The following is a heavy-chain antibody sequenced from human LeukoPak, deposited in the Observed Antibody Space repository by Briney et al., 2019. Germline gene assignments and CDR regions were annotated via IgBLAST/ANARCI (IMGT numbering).Heavy chain of an antibody. CDR3: VRERWIRALYGGNDY. Sequence: ASVKVSCKASGYTFTGYYMHWVRQAPGQGLEWMGWINPNSGGTNYAPKSQGRVTMTRNTSISTAHMELSRLRPDDPAVYYLVRERWIRALYGGNDYWGQGTVVTVSS. J-gene: IGHJ4*02. CDR2: INPNSGGT. V-gene: IGHV1-2*02. CDR1: GYTFTGYY. D-gene: IGHD4-23*01.